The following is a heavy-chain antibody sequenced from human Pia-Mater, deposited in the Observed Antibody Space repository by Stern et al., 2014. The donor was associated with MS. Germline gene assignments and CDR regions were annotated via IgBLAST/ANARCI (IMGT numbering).Heavy chain of an antibody. CDR1: GYPFTSYG. CDR3: ARDGSIVVPRGDDAFDI. CDR2: ISAYNGNP. V-gene: IGHV1-18*01. Sequence: VQLVESGAEVKTPGASVKVSCKASGYPFTSYGISWGRPAPGPGLEWMGWISAYNGNPKYAQKLPGKVNMTTDTSTSTAYMELRSLRSDDTAVYYCARDGSIVVPRGDDAFDIWGQGTMVTVSS. D-gene: IGHD3-22*01. J-gene: IGHJ3*02.